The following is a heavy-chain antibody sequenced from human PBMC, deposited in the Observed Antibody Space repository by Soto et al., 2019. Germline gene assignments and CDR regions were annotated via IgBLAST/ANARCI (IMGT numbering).Heavy chain of an antibody. V-gene: IGHV4-4*02. CDR2: IYHSGST. J-gene: IGHJ6*02. Sequence: QVQLQESGPGLVKPSGTLSLTCAVSGGSISSSNWWSWVRQPPGKGLEWIGEIYHSGSTNYNPSLKSRVTISVDKSKNQFSLKLSSVTAADTAVYYCARVILGYDILTGYQAYYGMDVWGQGTTVTVSS. CDR1: GGSISSSNW. CDR3: ARVILGYDILTGYQAYYGMDV. D-gene: IGHD3-9*01.